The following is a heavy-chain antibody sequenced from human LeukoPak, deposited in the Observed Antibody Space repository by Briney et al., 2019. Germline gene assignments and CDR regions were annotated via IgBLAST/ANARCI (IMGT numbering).Heavy chain of an antibody. D-gene: IGHD3-10*01. CDR3: ARDRITRITMVRGVMSGYFDY. CDR1: GFTFSSYA. V-gene: IGHV3-30-3*01. CDR2: ISYDGSNK. J-gene: IGHJ4*02. Sequence: GGSLRLSCAASGFTFSSYAMHWVRQAPGKGLEWVAVISYDGSNKYYADSVKGRFTISRDNSKNTLYLQMNSLRAEDTAVYYCARDRITRITMVRGVMSGYFDYWGQGTLVTVSS.